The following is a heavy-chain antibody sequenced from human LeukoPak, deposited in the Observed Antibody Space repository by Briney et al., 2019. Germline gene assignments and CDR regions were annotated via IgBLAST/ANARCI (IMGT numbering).Heavy chain of an antibody. J-gene: IGHJ4*02. CDR3: AKDSARGKGGGVLLWN. V-gene: IGHV4-59*01. CDR1: GGSFSGYY. D-gene: IGHD3-10*01. CDR2: IYYSGST. Sequence: SETLSLTCAVYGGSFSGYYWSWIRQPPGKGLEWIGYIYYSGSTKYNPSLKNRVTISVDASKNQFSLKLTSVTAADTAMYYCAKDSARGKGGGVLLWNWGQGTLVTVSS.